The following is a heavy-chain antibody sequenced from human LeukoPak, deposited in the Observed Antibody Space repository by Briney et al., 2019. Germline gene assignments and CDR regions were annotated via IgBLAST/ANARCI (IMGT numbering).Heavy chain of an antibody. CDR3: ARDMQAYYYGSGSSLLDY. CDR1: GFTFTTYW. J-gene: IGHJ4*02. V-gene: IGHV3-21*01. D-gene: IGHD3-10*01. Sequence: PGGSPRLSCVASGFTFTTYWMSWVRQAPGKGLEWVSSISSSSSYIYYADSVKGRFTISRDNAKNSLYLQMNSLRAEDTAVYYCARDMQAYYYGSGSSLLDYWGQGTLVTVSS. CDR2: ISSSSSYI.